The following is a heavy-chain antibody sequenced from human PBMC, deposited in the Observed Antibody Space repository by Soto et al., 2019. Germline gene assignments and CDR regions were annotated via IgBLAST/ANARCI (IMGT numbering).Heavy chain of an antibody. CDR3: ARGEIYDYGVDDAFDI. V-gene: IGHV4-30-2*01. Sequence: QLQLQESGSGLVKPSQTLSLTCAVSGGSISSGGYSWSWIRQPPGKGLEWIGYIYNSGSTYYNPSLKSRVTISVDRSKNQFSLKLSSVTAADTAVYYCARGEIYDYGVDDAFDIWGQGTMVTVSS. D-gene: IGHD4-17*01. CDR1: GGSISSGGYS. CDR2: IYNSGST. J-gene: IGHJ3*02.